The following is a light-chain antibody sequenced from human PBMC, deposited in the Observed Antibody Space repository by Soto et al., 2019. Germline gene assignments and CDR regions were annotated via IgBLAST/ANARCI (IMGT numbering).Light chain of an antibody. CDR1: QSVGSY. CDR3: QQRGNWPVT. J-gene: IGKJ1*01. CDR2: DAS. Sequence: EMVLTQSPATLSLSPGERATLSCRASQSVGSYFAWYQQKPGQAPRLLIYDASNRATGIPARFSGSGSGTDFPLTISSLEPDDCAVYYCQQRGNWPVTFGQGTRVDIK. V-gene: IGKV3-11*01.